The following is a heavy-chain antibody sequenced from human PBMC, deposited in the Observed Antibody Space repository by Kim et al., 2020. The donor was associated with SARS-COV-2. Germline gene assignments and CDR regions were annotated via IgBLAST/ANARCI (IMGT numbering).Heavy chain of an antibody. Sequence: GGSLRLSCAASGFNFSSHVMHWVRQAPGKGLEWVAVTSYDEKSKFYADSVKGRFTITRDNSQNVLYLQMNSVRGEDTAVYYCAKESDALDIWGQGTPVT. CDR1: GFNFSSHV. J-gene: IGHJ3*02. V-gene: IGHV3-30*18. CDR3: AKESDALDI. CDR2: TSYDEKSK.